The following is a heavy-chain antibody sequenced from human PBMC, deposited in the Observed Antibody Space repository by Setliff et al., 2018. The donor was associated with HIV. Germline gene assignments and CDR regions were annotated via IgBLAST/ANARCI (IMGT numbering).Heavy chain of an antibody. CDR3: ARRASTAEVFDY. CDR2: LRTGTGDT. D-gene: IGHD1-1*01. Sequence: ASVKVSCKASGYTFTSYSMHWVRQAPGQRLEWMGWLRTGTGDTSYSVKFQGRLTITSDTSANTAYMELRSLGSDDTAVYFCARRASTAEVFDYWGQGTLVTVSS. J-gene: IGHJ4*02. CDR1: GYTFTSYS. V-gene: IGHV1-3*04.